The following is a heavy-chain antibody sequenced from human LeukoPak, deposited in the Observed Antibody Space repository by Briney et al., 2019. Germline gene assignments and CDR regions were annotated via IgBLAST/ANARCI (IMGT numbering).Heavy chain of an antibody. CDR3: ARKGEPYCSAGSCYSGYFDY. D-gene: IGHD2-15*01. J-gene: IGHJ4*02. CDR2: ISSSGSTI. V-gene: IGHV3-48*04. Sequence: GGSLRLSCAASGFTFSSYTMNWVRQAPGKGLEWVSYISSSGSTIYYADSVKGRFTISRDNAKNTLYLQMNSLRAEDTAVYYCARKGEPYCSAGSCYSGYFDYWGQGTLVTVSS. CDR1: GFTFSSYT.